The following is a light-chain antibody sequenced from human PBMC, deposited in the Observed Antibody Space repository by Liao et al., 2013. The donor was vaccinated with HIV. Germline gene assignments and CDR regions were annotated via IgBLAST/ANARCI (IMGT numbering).Light chain of an antibody. CDR3: QAWDSSAAVV. J-gene: IGLJ2*01. Sequence: SYDLTQTPSVSVSPGQTATITCYGVYLEDKHVCWYQQRPGQSPVLLICQDNKRPSGIPERFSGSNSGNTATLTISGTQPVDEAEYFCQAWDSSAAVVFGGGTTLTVL. CDR2: QDN. CDR1: YLEDKH. V-gene: IGLV3-1*01.